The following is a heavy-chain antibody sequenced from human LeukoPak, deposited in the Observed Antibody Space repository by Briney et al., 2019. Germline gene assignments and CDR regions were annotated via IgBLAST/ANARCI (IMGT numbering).Heavy chain of an antibody. CDR2: INPSGGTT. J-gene: IGHJ4*02. CDR1: GYTFTTFF. V-gene: IGHV1-46*01. Sequence: ASVKVSCKASGYTFTTFFMHWVRQAPGQGLEWMGIINPSGGTTTYAQKFQGRVSLTRDMSTSTVYMELSSLTSEDTAVYYCAASTTVVTPNMSQFDYWGQGTLVTVSS. CDR3: AASTTVVTPNMSQFDY. D-gene: IGHD4-23*01.